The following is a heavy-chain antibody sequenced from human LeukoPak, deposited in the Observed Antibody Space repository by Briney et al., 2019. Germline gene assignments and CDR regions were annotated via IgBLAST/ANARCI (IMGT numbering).Heavy chain of an antibody. CDR1: GGSISGYY. V-gene: IGHV4-34*01. D-gene: IGHD2-15*01. CDR2: INHSGST. J-gene: IGHJ4*02. CDR3: ARGGNIVVVFDY. Sequence: PSETLSLTCTVSGGSISGYYWSWIRQPPGKGLEWIGEINHSGSTNYNPSLKSRVTISVDTSKNQFSLKLSSVTAADTAVYYCARGGNIVVVFDYWGQGTLVTVSS.